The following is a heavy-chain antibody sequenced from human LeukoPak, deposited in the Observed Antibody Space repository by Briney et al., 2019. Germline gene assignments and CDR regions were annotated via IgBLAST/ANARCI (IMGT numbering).Heavy chain of an antibody. J-gene: IGHJ4*02. D-gene: IGHD2-21*02. CDR3: VREDTPATANY. CDR1: GFTFGSYA. V-gene: IGHV3-23*01. CDR2: ISGGGDIT. Sequence: GGSLRLSCAASGFTFGSYAMSWVRQAPGKGLEWVSAISGGGDITYYADSVTGRFTISRDNSKDTLFLQMHSLRPGDTAVYYCVREDTPATANYWGQGTLVTISS.